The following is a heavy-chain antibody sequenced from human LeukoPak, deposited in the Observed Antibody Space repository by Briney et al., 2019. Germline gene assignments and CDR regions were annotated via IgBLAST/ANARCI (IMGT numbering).Heavy chain of an antibody. V-gene: IGHV1-69*04. CDR3: AREREDRVVPAAIDPWFDA. D-gene: IGHD2-2*02. Sequence: SVKVSCKASGGTFSSYTISWVRQAPGQGLEWMGRIIPILGIANYAQKFQGRVTITADKSTSTAYMELSSLRSEDTAVYYCAREREDRVVPAAIDPWFDAWGQGTLVTVSS. CDR2: IIPILGIA. J-gene: IGHJ5*02. CDR1: GGTFSSYT.